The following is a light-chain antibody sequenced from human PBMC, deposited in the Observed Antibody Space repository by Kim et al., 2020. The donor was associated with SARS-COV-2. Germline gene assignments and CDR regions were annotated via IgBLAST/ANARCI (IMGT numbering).Light chain of an antibody. J-gene: IGKJ2*01. Sequence: DIQMTQSPSSLSASVGDRVTITCRASQSISSYLNWYQQKPGKAPKLLIYAASSLQSGVPSRFSGSGSGTDFTLTISSLQPEDFATYYGQQIYGTPMYTFGQGTKLEI. CDR2: AAS. V-gene: IGKV1-39*01. CDR1: QSISSY. CDR3: QQIYGTPMYT.